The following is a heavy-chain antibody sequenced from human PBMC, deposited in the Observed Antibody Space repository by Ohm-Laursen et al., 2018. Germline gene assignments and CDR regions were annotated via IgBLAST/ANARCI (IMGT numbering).Heavy chain of an antibody. Sequence: SSVKVSCKASGGTFSSYAISWVRQAPGQGLEWMGRIIPILGIANYAQKFQGRVTITADKSTSTAYMELSSLRSEDTAVYYCAREGAVAGLDAFDIWGQGTMVTVSS. CDR1: GGTFSSYA. CDR2: IIPILGIA. D-gene: IGHD6-19*01. CDR3: AREGAVAGLDAFDI. V-gene: IGHV1-69*04. J-gene: IGHJ3*02.